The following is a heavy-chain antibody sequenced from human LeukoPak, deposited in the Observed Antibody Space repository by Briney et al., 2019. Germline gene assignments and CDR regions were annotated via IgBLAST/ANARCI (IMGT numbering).Heavy chain of an antibody. CDR1: GFTFSSYS. D-gene: IGHD3-10*01. Sequence: RGSLRLSCAASGFTFSSYSMNWVRQAPGKGLEWVSSISSSSSYIYYADSVKGRFTISRDNAKNSLYLQMNSLRAEDTAVYYCARDGRSSWFGELLYPYDYWGQGTLVTVSS. CDR3: ARDGRSSWFGELLYPYDY. V-gene: IGHV3-21*01. J-gene: IGHJ4*02. CDR2: ISSSSSYI.